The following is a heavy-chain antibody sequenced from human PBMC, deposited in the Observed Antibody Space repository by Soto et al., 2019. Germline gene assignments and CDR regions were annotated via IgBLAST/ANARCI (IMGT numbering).Heavy chain of an antibody. Sequence: EVQLLEYGGGLVQPGGSLRLSCVASGFTFSSYAMSWVRQAPGKGLEWVSTISGSGGSRYNTDSVKVQFTISSDNSKNPLYLQMNSLRAEDTALYYFARKSLAATYYFYYWGHGTLVIVSS. CDR3: ARKSLAATYYFYY. D-gene: IGHD2-15*01. J-gene: IGHJ4*01. CDR1: GFTFSSYA. V-gene: IGHV3-23*01. CDR2: ISGSGGSR.